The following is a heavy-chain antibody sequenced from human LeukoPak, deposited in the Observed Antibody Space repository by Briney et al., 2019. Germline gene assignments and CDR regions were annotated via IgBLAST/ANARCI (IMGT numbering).Heavy chain of an antibody. Sequence: PGGSLRLSCAASGFTFSSYGMHWVRQAPGKGLEWVAVIWYDGSNKYYADSVKGRFTISRDNSKNTLYLQMNSLRAEDTAVYYCAKPEQWLGNPDYWGQGTLVTVSS. CDR1: GFTFSSYG. V-gene: IGHV3-33*06. CDR3: AKPEQWLGNPDY. CDR2: IWYDGSNK. D-gene: IGHD6-19*01. J-gene: IGHJ4*02.